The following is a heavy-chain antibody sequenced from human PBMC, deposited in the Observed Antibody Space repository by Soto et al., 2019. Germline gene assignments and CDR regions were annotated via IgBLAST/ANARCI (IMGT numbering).Heavy chain of an antibody. CDR3: AKDHYYGMDV. V-gene: IGHV3-30*18. CDR1: GFAFSSYC. Sequence: GGSLRLSCAASGFAFSSYCMHWVRQAPGKGLEWVAVISYDGSNKYYADSVKGRFTISRDNSKNTLYLQMNSLRAEDTAVYYCAKDHYYGMDVWGQGTTVTVSS. J-gene: IGHJ6*02. CDR2: ISYDGSNK.